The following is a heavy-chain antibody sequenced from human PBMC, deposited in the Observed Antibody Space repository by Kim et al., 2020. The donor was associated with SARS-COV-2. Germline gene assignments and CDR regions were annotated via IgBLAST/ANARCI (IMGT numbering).Heavy chain of an antibody. CDR2: IWYDGSNK. CDR3: AKGSGDGYNGFDY. Sequence: GGSLRLSCAASGFTFSSYAMHWVRQAPGKGLEWVAVIWYDGSNKYYADSVKGRFTISRDNSKNTLYLQMNSLRAEDTAVYYCAKGSGDGYNGFDYWGQGTLVTVSS. J-gene: IGHJ4*02. CDR1: GFTFSSYA. D-gene: IGHD5-12*01. V-gene: IGHV3-33*06.